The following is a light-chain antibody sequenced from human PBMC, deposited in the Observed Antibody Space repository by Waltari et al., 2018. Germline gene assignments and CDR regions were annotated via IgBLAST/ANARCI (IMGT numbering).Light chain of an antibody. CDR1: SGSIASDY. CDR3: QSYDTGTWF. Sequence: NFMLTQPRGVSESPGKTVTISCTRTSGSIASDYVQGFQQRPGSAPTIVIYEDNQRPSGVPDRFSGSIDSSSNSASLTISGLKTEDEADYYCQSYDTGTWFFGGGTRLTVL. CDR2: EDN. J-gene: IGLJ2*01. V-gene: IGLV6-57*03.